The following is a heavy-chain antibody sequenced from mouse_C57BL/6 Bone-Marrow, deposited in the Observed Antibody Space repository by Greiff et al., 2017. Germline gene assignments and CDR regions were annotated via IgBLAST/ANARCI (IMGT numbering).Heavy chain of an antibody. CDR1: GYTFTSYG. V-gene: IGHV1-81*01. J-gene: IGHJ2*01. Sequence: QVQLQQSGAELARPGASVKLSCKASGYTFTSYGISWVKQRTGQGLEWIGEIYPRSGNTYYNEKFKGKATLTADKSSSTAYMELRSLTSEDSAVYFCASLYYSFDYWGQGTTLTVSS. CDR3: ASLYYSFDY. CDR2: IYPRSGNT. D-gene: IGHD2-1*01.